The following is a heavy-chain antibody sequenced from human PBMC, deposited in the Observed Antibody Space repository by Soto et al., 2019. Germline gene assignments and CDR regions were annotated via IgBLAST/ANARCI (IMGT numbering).Heavy chain of an antibody. J-gene: IGHJ1*01. CDR1: GYTFTGYY. CDR3: ARGIRAPYLFVPH. Sequence: ASVKVSCQASGYTFTGYYTHWERQAPGQGLEWMGWINPNSVGTHYAQKFQGRVTMTRDTSISTAYMELSRLRSDDTAVYYCARGIRAPYLFVPHWGQRALATDS. V-gene: IGHV1-2*02. CDR2: INPNSVGT. D-gene: IGHD6-6*01.